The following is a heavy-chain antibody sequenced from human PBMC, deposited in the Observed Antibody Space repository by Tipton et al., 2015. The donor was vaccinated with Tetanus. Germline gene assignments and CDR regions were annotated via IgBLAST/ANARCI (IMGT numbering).Heavy chain of an antibody. CDR2: SWYDGTDK. D-gene: IGHD2-15*01. V-gene: IGHV3-33*01. J-gene: IGHJ4*02. CDR3: VREADCSGGSCFSGDFDT. Sequence: SLRLSCAASGFIFSSYGIHWVRQAPGKGLEWLAVSWYDGTDKYYADSVKGRFTISRDNSKNTLYLQMNSLRAEDTALYYCVREADCSGGSCFSGDFDTWGQGTQVTVSS. CDR1: GFIFSSYG.